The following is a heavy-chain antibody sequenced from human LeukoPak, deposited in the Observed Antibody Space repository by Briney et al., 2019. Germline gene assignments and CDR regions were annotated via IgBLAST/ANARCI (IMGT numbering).Heavy chain of an antibody. D-gene: IGHD6-19*01. J-gene: IGHJ4*02. CDR3: ARGSMLGYSSGWYYFDY. CDR1: GDSINSYH. Sequence: SETLSLTCTISGDSINSYHWSWLRQPPGSKLEWIGYFYYSGVTNYNPSLKSRVTISVDTSKNQFSLKLSSVTAADTAVYYCARGSMLGYSSGWYYFDYWGQGTLVTVSS. V-gene: IGHV4-59*01. CDR2: FYYSGVT.